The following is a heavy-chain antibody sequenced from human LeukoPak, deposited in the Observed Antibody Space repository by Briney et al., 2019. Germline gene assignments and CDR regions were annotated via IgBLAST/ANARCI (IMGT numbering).Heavy chain of an antibody. CDR1: GFTFSSYA. CDR3: AKYRDFSTWHYFDY. CDR2: IGGSGGST. D-gene: IGHD6-13*01. J-gene: IGHJ4*02. Sequence: PGGSLRLSCAASGFTFSSYAMGWVRQAPGKGLEWVSAIGGSGGSTSFADSVKGRFTISRDNSKNTLYLQMHSLRAEDTAVYYCAKYRDFSTWHYFDYWGQGTLVTVSS. V-gene: IGHV3-23*01.